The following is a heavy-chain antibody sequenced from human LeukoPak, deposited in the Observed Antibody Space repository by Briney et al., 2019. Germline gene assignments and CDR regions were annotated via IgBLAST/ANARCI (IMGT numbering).Heavy chain of an antibody. CDR2: ISSSSSTI. D-gene: IGHD2-2*01. J-gene: IGHJ4*02. CDR1: GFTFSSYS. Sequence: PGGSLRLSCAASGFTFSSYSMNWVRQAPGKGLEWVSYISSSSSTIYYADSVKGRFTISRDNAKNSLYLQMNSLRAEDTAVYYCLCSSTSCYRDNIDYWGQGTLVTVSS. CDR3: LCSSTSCYRDNIDY. V-gene: IGHV3-48*04.